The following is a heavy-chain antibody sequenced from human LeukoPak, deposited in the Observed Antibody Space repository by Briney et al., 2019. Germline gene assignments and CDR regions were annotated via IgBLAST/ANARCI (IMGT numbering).Heavy chain of an antibody. V-gene: IGHV4-30-2*01. J-gene: IGHJ4*02. CDR2: IYHSGST. Sequence: SETLSLTCTVSGGSISSGGYYWSWIRQPPGKGLEWIGYIYHSGSTYYNPSLKSRVTISVDRSKNQFSLKLSSVTAADTAVYYCARTVYDSSGYPDYWGQGTLVTVSS. CDR3: ARTVYDSSGYPDY. D-gene: IGHD3-22*01. CDR1: GGSISSGGYY.